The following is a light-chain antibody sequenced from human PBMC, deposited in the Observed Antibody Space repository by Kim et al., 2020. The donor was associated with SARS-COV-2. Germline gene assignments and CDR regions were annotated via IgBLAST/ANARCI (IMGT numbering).Light chain of an antibody. CDR3: CSYTDSSTLV. CDR1: SSDVGGYNY. J-gene: IGLJ1*01. V-gene: IGLV2-14*01. Sequence: QSALTQPASVSGSPGQSITISCTGTSSDVGGYNYVSWYQQHPGKAPKLMIYDVSNRPSGVSNRFSGSKSGNTASLTISGLQAEDEADYYCCSYTDSSTLVFGTGTKVTVL. CDR2: DVS.